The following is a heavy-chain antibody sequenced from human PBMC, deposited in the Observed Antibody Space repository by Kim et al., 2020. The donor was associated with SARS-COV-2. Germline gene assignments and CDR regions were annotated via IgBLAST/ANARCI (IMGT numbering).Heavy chain of an antibody. CDR2: ISYDGRNE. V-gene: IGHV3-30*04. Sequence: GGSLRLSCADSGFTFRTYAMHWVRQAPGKGLEWVAVISYDGRNEYYADSVKGRFTISRDNSKNMLYLQMNSLRAEDTAMYHCARDRFGSVVRGVDHWGQGTLVTVSS. D-gene: IGHD3-16*01. CDR1: GFTFRTYA. J-gene: IGHJ4*02. CDR3: ARDRFGSVVRGVDH.